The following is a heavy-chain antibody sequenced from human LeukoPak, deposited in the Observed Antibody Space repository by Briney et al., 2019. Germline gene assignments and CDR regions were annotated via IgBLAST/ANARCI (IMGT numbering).Heavy chain of an antibody. Sequence: GGSLRLSCVASGCSFSSYAMHWVRQAPGKGLEWVAAIWFDGSKTYYEDSVKGRFTISRDTSANTLFLQMNSLAAEDTAVYYCARATPYDWHFGLWGRGTLVIVSS. CDR2: IWFDGSKT. V-gene: IGHV3-33*02. J-gene: IGHJ2*01. CDR1: GCSFSSYA. CDR3: ARATPYDWHFGL. D-gene: IGHD4-17*01.